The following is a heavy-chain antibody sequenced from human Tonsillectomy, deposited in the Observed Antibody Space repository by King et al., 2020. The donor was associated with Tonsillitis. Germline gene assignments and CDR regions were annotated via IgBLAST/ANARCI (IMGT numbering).Heavy chain of an antibody. J-gene: IGHJ5*02. CDR1: GASISSSNW. D-gene: IGHD2-21*02. V-gene: IGHV4-4*02. CDR3: AREDCGGDCYQSPHWFDP. Sequence: LQLQESGPGLVKPSGTLSLTCAVSGASISSSNWWSWVRQPPGKGLEWIGEIYHGGSANYNPSLKSRVTISVDKSNNKFSLNLSSVTAADTAVYYCAREDCGGDCYQSPHWFDPWGQGTLVTVSS. CDR2: IYHGGSA.